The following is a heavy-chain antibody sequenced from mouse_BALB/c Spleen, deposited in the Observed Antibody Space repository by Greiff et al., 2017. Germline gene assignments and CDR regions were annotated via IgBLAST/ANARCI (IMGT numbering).Heavy chain of an antibody. CDR3: VRDCYRYAMDY. J-gene: IGHJ4*01. CDR1: GFTFNTNA. V-gene: IGHV10S3*01. Sequence: DAGGGLVQPKGSLKLSCAASGFTFNTNAMNWVRQAPGKGLEWVARIRSKSNNYATYYADSVKDRFTISRDDSQSMLYLQMNNLKTEDTAMYYCVRDCYRYAMDYWGQGTSVTVSS. CDR2: IRSKSNNYAT. D-gene: IGHD2-14*01.